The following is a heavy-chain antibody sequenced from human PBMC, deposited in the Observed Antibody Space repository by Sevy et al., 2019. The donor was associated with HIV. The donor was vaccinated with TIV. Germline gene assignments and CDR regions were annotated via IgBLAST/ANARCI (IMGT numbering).Heavy chain of an antibody. CDR3: AREGAAYGWAFDH. V-gene: IGHV3-48*03. J-gene: IGHJ5*02. Sequence: GGSLRLSCAASGFTFSSYDMTWVRQAPGKGLEWVSAISRSGTTIYYGDSVKGRFTISRDNSKNTLYLQMNSLRAEDTAVYYCAREGAAYGWAFDHWGQGTLVTVSS. CDR1: GFTFSSYD. D-gene: IGHD6-19*01. CDR2: ISRSGTTI.